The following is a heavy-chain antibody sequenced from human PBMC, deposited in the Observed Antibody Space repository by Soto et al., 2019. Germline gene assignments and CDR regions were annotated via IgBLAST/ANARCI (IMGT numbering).Heavy chain of an antibody. D-gene: IGHD2-8*01. CDR3: ARQMVYAIPYVVSYYFDY. CDR1: GGSISSSSNY. V-gene: IGHV4-39*01. CDR2: IYYSGST. Sequence: SETLSLTCTVSGGSISSSSNYWGWIRQPPGKGLEWIGSIYYSGSTYYNPSLKSRVTISVDTSKNQFSLKLSSVTAADTAVYYCARQMVYAIPYVVSYYFDYWGQGTLVTVSS. J-gene: IGHJ4*02.